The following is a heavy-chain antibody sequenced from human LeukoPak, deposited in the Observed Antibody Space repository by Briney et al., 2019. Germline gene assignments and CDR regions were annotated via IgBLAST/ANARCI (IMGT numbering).Heavy chain of an antibody. J-gene: IGHJ6*03. CDR2: INPSGGST. Sequence: ASVKVSCKASGYTFTGYYMHWVRQAPGQGLEWMGWINPSGGSTSYAQKFQGRVTMTRDMSTSTVYMELSSLRSEDTAVYYCARDLVSSSWPYYYYMDVWGKGTTVTVSS. V-gene: IGHV1-46*01. CDR3: ARDLVSSSWPYYYYMDV. D-gene: IGHD6-13*01. CDR1: GYTFTGYY.